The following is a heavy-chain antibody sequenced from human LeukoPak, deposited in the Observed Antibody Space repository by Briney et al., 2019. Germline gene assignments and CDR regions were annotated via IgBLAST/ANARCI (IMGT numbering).Heavy chain of an antibody. D-gene: IGHD6-13*01. CDR1: GFTFSSYG. CDR3: ASPIAAAGTSPDY. V-gene: IGHV3-30*02. CDR2: IRYDGSNK. Sequence: GGSLRLSCAASGFTFSSYGVHWVRHAPGKGLEWVAFIRYDGSNKYYADSVKGRFTISRDNSKNTLYLQMNSLRAEDTAVYYCASPIAAAGTSPDYWGQGTLVTVSS. J-gene: IGHJ4*02.